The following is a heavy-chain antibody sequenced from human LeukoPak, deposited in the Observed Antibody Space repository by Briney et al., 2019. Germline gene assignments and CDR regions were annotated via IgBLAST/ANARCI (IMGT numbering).Heavy chain of an antibody. V-gene: IGHV1-2*02. CDR2: INPNSGGT. Sequence: GASVKVSCKASGYTFTGYYMHWVRQAPGQGLEWMGWINPNSGGTNYAQKFQGRVTMTRDTSISTAYMELRSLRSDDTAVYYCARDVTASYNRNDVGYYYYYMDVWGKGTTVTVSS. CDR1: GYTFTGYY. D-gene: IGHD1-1*01. CDR3: ARDVTASYNRNDVGYYYYYMDV. J-gene: IGHJ6*03.